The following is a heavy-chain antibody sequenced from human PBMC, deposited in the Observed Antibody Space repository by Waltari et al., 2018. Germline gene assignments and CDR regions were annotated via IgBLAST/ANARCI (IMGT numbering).Heavy chain of an antibody. V-gene: IGHV1-3*01. Sequence: QVQLVQSGAEVKKPGASVTVSCKASGYTFTSYAMHWVRQAPGQRLEWMGWINAGNGNTKYSQKFQGRVTITRDTSASTAYMELSSLRSEDTAVYYCARALVVYERGDYWGQGTLVTVSS. CDR2: INAGNGNT. CDR1: GYTFTSYA. CDR3: ARALVVYERGDY. J-gene: IGHJ4*02. D-gene: IGHD2-8*02.